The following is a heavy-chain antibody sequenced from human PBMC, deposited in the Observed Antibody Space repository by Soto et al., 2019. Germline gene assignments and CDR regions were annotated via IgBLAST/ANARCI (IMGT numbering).Heavy chain of an antibody. J-gene: IGHJ4*02. CDR3: AHRGYYDSSGYLDY. CDR2: IYWDDDK. Sequence: QITLKESGPTLVKPTQTLTLTCTFSGFSLSTSGVGVGWIRQPPGKALEWLALIYWDDDKRYSPSLKSRLTITKDPSKNQVVLTRTNMDPVDTATYYCAHRGYYDSSGYLDYWGQGTLVTVSS. CDR1: GFSLSTSGVG. D-gene: IGHD3-22*01. V-gene: IGHV2-5*02.